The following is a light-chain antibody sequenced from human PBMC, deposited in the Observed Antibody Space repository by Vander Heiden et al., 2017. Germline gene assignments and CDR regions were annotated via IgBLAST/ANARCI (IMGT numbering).Light chain of an antibody. J-gene: IGLJ2*01. V-gene: IGLV3-1*01. Sequence: SEPPQPPSVSVSPGQTASITCSGDKLGDKYACWYQQKPGQSPVLVIYQDSKRPSGIPERFSGSNSGNTATLTISGTQAMDEADYYCQAWDSSTAVFGGGTKLTVL. CDR1: KLGDKY. CDR2: QDS. CDR3: QAWDSSTAV.